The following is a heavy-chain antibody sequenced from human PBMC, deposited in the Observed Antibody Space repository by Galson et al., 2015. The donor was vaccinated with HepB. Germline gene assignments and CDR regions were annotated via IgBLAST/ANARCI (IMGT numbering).Heavy chain of an antibody. Sequence: SLRLSCAASGFTFDDYAMHWVRQAPGKGLEWVSGISWNSGSIGYADSVKGRFTISRDNAKNSLYLQMNSLRAEDTALYYCAKDSEPAATWGAFDIWGQGTMVTVSS. D-gene: IGHD2-2*01. V-gene: IGHV3-9*01. CDR3: AKDSEPAATWGAFDI. J-gene: IGHJ3*02. CDR1: GFTFDDYA. CDR2: ISWNSGSI.